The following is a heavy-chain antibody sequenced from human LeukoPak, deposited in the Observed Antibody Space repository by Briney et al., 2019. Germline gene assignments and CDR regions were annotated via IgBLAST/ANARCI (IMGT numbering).Heavy chain of an antibody. J-gene: IGHJ4*02. D-gene: IGHD3-9*01. CDR2: IRHDGSIK. Sequence: PGGSLRLSCAASGFTFSIYGMYWVRQAPGKGLEWVAFIRHDGSIKYYADSVKGRFTISRDNSKNTLYLQLNSLRAGDTAVYYCAKDSLTDIDYWGQGTLVTVSS. CDR3: AKDSLTDIDY. CDR1: GFTFSIYG. V-gene: IGHV3-30*02.